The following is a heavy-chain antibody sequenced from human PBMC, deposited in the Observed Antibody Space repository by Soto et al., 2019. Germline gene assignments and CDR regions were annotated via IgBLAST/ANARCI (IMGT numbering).Heavy chain of an antibody. V-gene: IGHV4-31*03. D-gene: IGHD4-17*01. CDR2: IYYSGGT. CDR3: AGSGDYEGGDF. J-gene: IGHJ3*01. Sequence: QVQLQESGPGLVKPSQTLSLTCTVSGGSISSGGYYWSWIRQHPGKGLEWLGHIYYSGGTYYNPSLESRVTISVDMSKSQFSLRLSSVTAADTAVYYCAGSGDYEGGDFWGQGTTVIVSS. CDR1: GGSISSGGYY.